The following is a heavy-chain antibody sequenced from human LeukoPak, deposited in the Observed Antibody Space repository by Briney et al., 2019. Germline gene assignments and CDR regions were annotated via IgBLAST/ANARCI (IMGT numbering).Heavy chain of an antibody. Sequence: SETLSLTCAVSGDSISSNHWWSWVRQPPGKGLEWIGEVSHSGSTSYNPSLKSRVTLSVDKSKNQFSLTLTSLTAADTAVYYCTRGGTGALSYWGQGALVTVSS. CDR3: TRGGTGALSY. CDR1: GDSISSNHW. D-gene: IGHD3/OR15-3a*01. CDR2: VSHSGST. V-gene: IGHV4-4*02. J-gene: IGHJ4*02.